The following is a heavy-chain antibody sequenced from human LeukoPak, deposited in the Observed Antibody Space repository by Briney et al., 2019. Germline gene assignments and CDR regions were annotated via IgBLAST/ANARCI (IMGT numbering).Heavy chain of an antibody. D-gene: IGHD3-10*01. CDR1: GFTFSSYG. V-gene: IGHV3-30*18. CDR2: ISYDGSNK. CDR3: AKYGSGSYFSNYYYYMDV. J-gene: IGHJ6*03. Sequence: GRSLRLSCAASGFTFSSYGMHWVRQAPGKGLEWVAVISYDGSNKYYADSVKGRFTISRDNSKNTLYLQMNSLRAEDTAVYYCAKYGSGSYFSNYYYYMDVWGKGTTVTISS.